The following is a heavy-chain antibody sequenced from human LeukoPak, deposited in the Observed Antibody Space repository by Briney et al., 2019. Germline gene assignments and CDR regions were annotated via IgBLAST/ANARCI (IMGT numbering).Heavy chain of an antibody. CDR3: ARAPWGVGATPPY. D-gene: IGHD1-26*01. Sequence: GGSLRLSCAASGFTFSSYGMHWVRQAPGKGLEWVAVISNDGSNKCYADSVKGRFTISRDNSKSTLYLQMDSLRTDDTAMYYCARAPWGVGATPPYWGQGTLVTVSS. CDR1: GFTFSSYG. J-gene: IGHJ4*02. V-gene: IGHV3-30*03. CDR2: ISNDGSNK.